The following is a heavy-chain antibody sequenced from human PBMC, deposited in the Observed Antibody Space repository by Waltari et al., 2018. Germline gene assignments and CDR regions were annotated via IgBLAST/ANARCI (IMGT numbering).Heavy chain of an antibody. D-gene: IGHD3-10*01. CDR2: IYHSGST. CDR1: GYSISSGYY. J-gene: IGHJ6*02. Sequence: GYSISSGYYWGWIRQPPGKGLEWIGTIYHSGSTYYNPSLKSRVTISVDTSKNQFSLKLSSVTAADTAVYYCARVPMVRGVLAFMDVWGQGTTVTVSS. V-gene: IGHV4-38-2*02. CDR3: ARVPMVRGVLAFMDV.